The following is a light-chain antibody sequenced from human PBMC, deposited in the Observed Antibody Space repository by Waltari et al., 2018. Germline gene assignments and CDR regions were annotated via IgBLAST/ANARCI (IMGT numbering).Light chain of an antibody. Sequence: SCRAGQSVSGDLAWYQHNPVQEPRLLIYGASNRATGIQERFRGSESGTDFSLIIGRLEPEEFVVYYCQHYVSLPVTFGQGNKVEIK. CDR2: GAS. CDR1: QSVSGD. CDR3: QHYVSLPVT. J-gene: IGKJ1*01. V-gene: IGKV3-20*01.